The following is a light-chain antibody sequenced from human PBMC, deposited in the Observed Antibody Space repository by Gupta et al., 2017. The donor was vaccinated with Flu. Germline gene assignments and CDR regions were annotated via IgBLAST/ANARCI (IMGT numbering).Light chain of an antibody. CDR1: RGDIGDYKY. CDR2: EVI. CDR3: SSYTTSSTLV. J-gene: IGLJ1*01. V-gene: IGLV2-14*01. Sequence: TRGDIGDYKYVSWYQQYPGKASKLIIYEVINRPSRVSDRFSGSKSGNTASLTISGLQAEDEADYFCSSYTTSSTLVFGSGTTVTVL.